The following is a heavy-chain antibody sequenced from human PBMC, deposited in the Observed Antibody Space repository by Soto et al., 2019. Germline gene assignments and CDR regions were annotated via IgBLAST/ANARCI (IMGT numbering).Heavy chain of an antibody. CDR3: ARDRNLPDGLSTNWFDP. CDR2: IIPILGIA. V-gene: IGHV1-69*08. Sequence: QVQLVQSGAEVKKPGSSVKVSCKASGGTFSSYTISWVRQAPGQGLEWMGRIIPILGIANYAQEFQGRVTITADKSTSTAYMELSSLRSEDTAVYYCARDRNLPDGLSTNWFDPWGQGTLVTVSS. J-gene: IGHJ5*02. D-gene: IGHD3-9*01. CDR1: GGTFSSYT.